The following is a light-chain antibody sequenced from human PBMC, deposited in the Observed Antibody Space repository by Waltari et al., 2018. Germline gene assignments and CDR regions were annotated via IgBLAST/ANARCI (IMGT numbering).Light chain of an antibody. V-gene: IGLV1-47*01. J-gene: IGLJ1*01. CDR1: ISNLGSNY. CDR2: RNN. Sequence: QSVLTQPPSASETPGQRVTISCSGSISNLGSNYLYWYQQVPVAAPSLLISRNNQRPSGVPDRFSGSKFGTSASLAIDGLRSEDEAVYYCASWDDSHYVFGPGTKVTVL. CDR3: ASWDDSHYV.